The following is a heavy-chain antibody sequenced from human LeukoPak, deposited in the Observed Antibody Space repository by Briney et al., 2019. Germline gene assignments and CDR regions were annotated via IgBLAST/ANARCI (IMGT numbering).Heavy chain of an antibody. V-gene: IGHV4-39*01. J-gene: IGHJ4*02. CDR3: ASRIAAAVHFDY. CDR2: MYYSGST. CDR1: GSSISSSNYY. Sequence: SETLSLTCTVSGSSISSSNYYWGWIRQPPGKGLEWIGSMYYSGSTYYSPSLKSRVTISVDTSKNQFSLKLSSVTAADTAVYYCASRIAAAVHFDYWGQGTLVTVSS. D-gene: IGHD6-13*01.